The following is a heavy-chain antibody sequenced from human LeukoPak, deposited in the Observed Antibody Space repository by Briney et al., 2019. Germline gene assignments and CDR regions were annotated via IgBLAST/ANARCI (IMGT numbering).Heavy chain of an antibody. J-gene: IGHJ4*02. CDR3: ASVTTSSSHY. D-gene: IGHD4-17*01. CDR2: IYYSGST. Sequence: SETLSLTCTVSGGSISSSSYYWGWIRQPPGKGLEWIGSIYYSGSTYYNPSLKSRVTISVDTSKNQFSLKLDSVTAADTAVYYCASVTTSSSHYWGQGTLVTVSS. CDR1: GGSISSSSYY. V-gene: IGHV4-39*01.